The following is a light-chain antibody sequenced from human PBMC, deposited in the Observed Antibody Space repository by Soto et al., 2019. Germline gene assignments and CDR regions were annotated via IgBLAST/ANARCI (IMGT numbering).Light chain of an antibody. V-gene: IGKV3-20*01. CDR1: QSVSSSY. Sequence: EIVMTQSPATLSVSPGERATLSCRASQSVSSSYLAWYQQKPGQAPRLLIYGASDRATGIPDRFSGSGSGTDFTLTISRLEPEDFAVYYCQQYGSSPPVTFGGGTKVDI. J-gene: IGKJ4*01. CDR2: GAS. CDR3: QQYGSSPPVT.